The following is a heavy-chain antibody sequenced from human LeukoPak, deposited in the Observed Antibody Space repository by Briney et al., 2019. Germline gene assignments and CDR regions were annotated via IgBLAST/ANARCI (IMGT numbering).Heavy chain of an antibody. Sequence: PGGSLRLSCAASGFTFSSYAMSWVRQAPGKGLEWVSAISGSGGSTYYADSVKGRFTISRDDSKNTLYLQMNSLKTEDTAVYYCIRLWFGEFIWGQGTMVSVSS. CDR2: ISGSGGST. CDR1: GFTFSSYA. CDR3: IRLWFGEFI. D-gene: IGHD3-10*01. V-gene: IGHV3-23*01. J-gene: IGHJ3*02.